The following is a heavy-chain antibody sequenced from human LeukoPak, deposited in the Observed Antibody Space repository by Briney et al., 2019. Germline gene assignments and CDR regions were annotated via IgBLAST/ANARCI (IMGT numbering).Heavy chain of an antibody. CDR1: GFTFSSHG. J-gene: IGHJ4*02. Sequence: PGGSLRLSCAASGFTFSSHGMHWVRQTPAKGLEWVAFIRYDGSNKYYADSVKGRFIISRDNSKNTLFLQMNSLRPDDTAIYYCAKLFESGTYNNFFHYWGQGTLVTVSS. CDR3: AKLFESGTYNNFFHY. V-gene: IGHV3-30*02. CDR2: IRYDGSNK. D-gene: IGHD3-10*01.